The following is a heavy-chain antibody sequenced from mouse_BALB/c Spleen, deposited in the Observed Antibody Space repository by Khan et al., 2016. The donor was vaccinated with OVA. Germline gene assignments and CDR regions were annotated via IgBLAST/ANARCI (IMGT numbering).Heavy chain of an antibody. D-gene: IGHD2-1*01. CDR1: GYTFTDYA. CDR2: ISTYSGNS. Sequence: QIQLVQSGPELVRPGVSVKISCKGSGYTFTDYAMHWVKQSHAQSLEWIGIISTYSGNSNYNQRFKGKATMTVGKSSSTAYMQLARLTSEDSAIYYCAGTEGNYGAFAWWGQGTLVAVSA. V-gene: IGHV1S137*01. J-gene: IGHJ3*01. CDR3: AGTEGNYGAFAW.